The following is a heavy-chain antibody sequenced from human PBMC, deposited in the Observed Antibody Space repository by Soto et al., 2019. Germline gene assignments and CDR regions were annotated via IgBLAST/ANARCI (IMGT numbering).Heavy chain of an antibody. CDR1: GYTFSTYG. V-gene: IGHV1-18*01. CDR2: TVAISEST. D-gene: IGHD6-19*01. CDR3: ARVAGYVAGSRHFDN. J-gene: IGHJ4*01. Sequence: QVQLVQSETEVAEPGASVRLSCKTSGYTFSTYGLSWVRQAPGQGLEWMGWTVAISESTIYAQKFQGRVTVTTDRSTHTGYLEISRPTSDDTPLYYCARVAGYVAGSRHFDNWGHGPLVTVTS.